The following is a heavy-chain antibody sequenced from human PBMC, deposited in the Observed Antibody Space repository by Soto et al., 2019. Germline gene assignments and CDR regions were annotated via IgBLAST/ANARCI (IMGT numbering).Heavy chain of an antibody. CDR1: GFTFSDYY. Sequence: GGSMGLSCAASGFTFSDYYISWIRQTPGKGLEWVSYISSGGISMYYADSVKGRFTISRDNAKNSLYLQMNSLRAEDTAVYYCARGDHRENTIFGVVYDFWGQGTLVTVS. D-gene: IGHD3-3*01. V-gene: IGHV3-11*01. J-gene: IGHJ4*02. CDR3: ARGDHRENTIFGVVYDF. CDR2: ISSGGISM.